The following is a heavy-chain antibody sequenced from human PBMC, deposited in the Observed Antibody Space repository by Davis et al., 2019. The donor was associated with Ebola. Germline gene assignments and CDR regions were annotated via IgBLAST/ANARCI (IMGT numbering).Heavy chain of an antibody. CDR1: GGSISSGGYS. D-gene: IGHD6-13*01. J-gene: IGHJ4*02. CDR3: AGAKCLFSSCPFDY. V-gene: IGHV4-30-2*01. CDR2: INHSGST. Sequence: PSETLSLTCAVSGGSISSGGYSWSWIRQPPGKGLEWIGEINHSGSTNYNPSLKSRVTISVDTSKNQFSLKLSSVTAADTAVYYCAGAKCLFSSCPFDYWGQGTLVTVSS.